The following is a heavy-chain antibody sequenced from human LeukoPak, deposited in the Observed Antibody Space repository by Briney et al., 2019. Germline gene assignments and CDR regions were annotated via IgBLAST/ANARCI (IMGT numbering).Heavy chain of an antibody. Sequence: QPGGSLRLSCAASGFTFAIHAMTWVRPAPGKGLEWVSGISGGGASTHYAESAKGQFTISRDNSQNTLFLQMNSLRVEDTAIYYCAKDSYASGRPLHTFDVWGQGTMVTVSS. CDR1: GFTFAIHA. CDR2: ISGGGAST. CDR3: AKDSYASGRPLHTFDV. J-gene: IGHJ3*01. D-gene: IGHD3-10*01. V-gene: IGHV3-23*01.